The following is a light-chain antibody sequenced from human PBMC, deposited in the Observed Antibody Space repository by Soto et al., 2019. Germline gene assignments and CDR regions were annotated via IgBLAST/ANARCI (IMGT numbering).Light chain of an antibody. CDR1: SSDVGAFNY. Sequence: QSALTQPASVSGSPGQSITISCTGTSSDVGAFNYVSWYQQHPGKAPKLMIYDVSNWPSGVSNRFSGSKSGNTASLTISGLQVEDEADYYCNSYTSSTTSYIFGTGTKVTVL. CDR2: DVS. CDR3: NSYTSSTTSYI. J-gene: IGLJ1*01. V-gene: IGLV2-14*01.